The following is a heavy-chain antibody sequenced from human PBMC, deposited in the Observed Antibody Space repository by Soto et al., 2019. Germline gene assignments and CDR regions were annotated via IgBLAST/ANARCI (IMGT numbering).Heavy chain of an antibody. J-gene: IGHJ4*02. Sequence: QITLNESGPTVVRPTETLTLTCRFSGFSLTTSGVGVGWIRQSPGKAPEWLALIYWDDDKGYSASLKSRLTITKDTSKNQVVLTVSDLDPTDTATYYCAHRVLRTVFGLVTTTAIYFDSWGQGTPVAVSS. CDR2: IYWDDDK. CDR3: AHRVLRTVFGLVTTTAIYFDS. D-gene: IGHD3-3*01. CDR1: GFSLTTSGVG. V-gene: IGHV2-5*02.